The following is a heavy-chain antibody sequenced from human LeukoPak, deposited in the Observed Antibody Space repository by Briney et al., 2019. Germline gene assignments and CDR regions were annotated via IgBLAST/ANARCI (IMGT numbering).Heavy chain of an antibody. J-gene: IGHJ4*02. Sequence: KPSETLSLTCTVSGGSISSYYWSWIRQPPGKGLEWIGYIYYSGSTNYNPSLKSRVTTSVDTSKNQFSLKLSSVTAADTAVYYCARAAKYNWNYYDYWGQGTLVTVSS. D-gene: IGHD1-20*01. CDR2: IYYSGST. CDR1: GGSISSYY. CDR3: ARAAKYNWNYYDY. V-gene: IGHV4-59*01.